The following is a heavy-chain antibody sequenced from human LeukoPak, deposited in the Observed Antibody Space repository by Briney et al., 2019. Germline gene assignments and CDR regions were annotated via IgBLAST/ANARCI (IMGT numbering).Heavy chain of an antibody. CDR1: GFTFSSHG. V-gene: IGHV3-23*01. D-gene: IGHD1-14*01. CDR2: ISGSGDYT. CDR3: AKGDKPGY. J-gene: IGHJ4*02. Sequence: PGGSLRLSCAASGFTFSSHGMSWVRQAPGKGLEWVSTISGSGDYTYYADSVKGRFTISRDNSKNTLYLQMNSLRAEDTAVYYCAKGDKPGYWGQETLITVSS.